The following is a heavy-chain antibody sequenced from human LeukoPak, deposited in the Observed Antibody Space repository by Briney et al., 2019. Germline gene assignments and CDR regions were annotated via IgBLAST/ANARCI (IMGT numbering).Heavy chain of an antibody. J-gene: IGHJ3*02. CDR2: IIPILGIA. CDR1: GGTFSRYA. Sequence: SVKVSCKASGGTFSRYAISWVRQAPGQGLEWMGRIIPILGIANYAQKFQGRVTITADKSTSTAYMELSSLRSEDTAVYYCARDLERTSGAFDIWGQGTMVTVSS. V-gene: IGHV1-69*04. CDR3: ARDLERTSGAFDI. D-gene: IGHD3-3*01.